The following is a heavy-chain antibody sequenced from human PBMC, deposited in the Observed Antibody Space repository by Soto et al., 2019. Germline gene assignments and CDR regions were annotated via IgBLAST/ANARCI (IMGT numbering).Heavy chain of an antibody. D-gene: IGHD3-16*01. CDR1: GGSFSTYY. CDR3: ANRLGSF. J-gene: IGHJ4*02. CDR2: THHSGST. Sequence: QVQLQQWGTGLLKPSETLSLTCAVYGGSFSTYYWAWIRQPPGKGLEWIGDTHHSGSTTYSPPLMSRVSISIHTSRNEFSLKLRAVTAADRGVYYSANRLGSFWGQGTLVTVSS. V-gene: IGHV4-34*01.